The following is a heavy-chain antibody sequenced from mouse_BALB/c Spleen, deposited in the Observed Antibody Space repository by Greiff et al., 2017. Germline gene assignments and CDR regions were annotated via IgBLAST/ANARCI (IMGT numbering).Heavy chain of an antibody. CDR2: IDPYDGGT. D-gene: IGHD2-5*01. Sequence: VQLQQSGPELEKPGASVKISCKASGYSFTGYNMNWVQQSNGKSLEWIGNIDPYDGGTSYNQKFNGKATLTVDKSTNTDYMQLKSLTTEDSAVYYCARRMSNYVGFDYWGQGTTLTVSS. CDR1: GYSFTGYN. V-gene: IGHV1S135*01. J-gene: IGHJ2*01. CDR3: ARRMSNYVGFDY.